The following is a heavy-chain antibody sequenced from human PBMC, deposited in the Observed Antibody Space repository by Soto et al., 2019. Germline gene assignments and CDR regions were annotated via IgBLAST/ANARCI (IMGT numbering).Heavy chain of an antibody. V-gene: IGHV3-23*01. CDR2: ISGTGGST. CDR1: GFTFNNYA. J-gene: IGHJ4*02. CDR3: AREAPEWLFDY. Sequence: EVQLLKSGGGLVQPGGSLRVSCAASGFTFNNYAMSWVRQAPGKGLEWVSTISGTGGSTYHADSVKGRFTISRDNSKNTLYLQMNSLRAEDTAVYYCAREAPEWLFDYWGQGTLVTVSS. D-gene: IGHD3-3*01.